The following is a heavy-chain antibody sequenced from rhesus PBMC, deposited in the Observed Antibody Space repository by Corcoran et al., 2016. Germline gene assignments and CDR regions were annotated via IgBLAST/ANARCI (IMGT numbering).Heavy chain of an antibody. CDR3: IRGGYGTVVDY. J-gene: IGHJ4*01. CDR2: INTKTGGA. CDR1: GYTFTDYY. Sequence: QVQLVQSGAEVKKPGSSVTVSCWTSGYTFTDYYITWVRQAPGQGLDWMGKINTKTGGADFAQKFQGRIIMTRDTSTSTADMKLTSLTSEDTAIYYCIRGGYGTVVDYWGQGVLVTVSS. D-gene: IGHD4-29*01. V-gene: IGHV1-138*01.